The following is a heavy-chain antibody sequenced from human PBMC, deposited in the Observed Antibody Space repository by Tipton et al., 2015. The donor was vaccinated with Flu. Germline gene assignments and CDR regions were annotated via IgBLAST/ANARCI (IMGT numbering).Heavy chain of an antibody. V-gene: IGHV4-4*02. D-gene: IGHD3-22*01. Sequence: QLVQSGGGLVQPGGSLRLSCAASGFTFSNYWMSWVRQAPGKGLEWIGSIYYSGSTYYNPSLKSRVTISVDTSNNQFSLKLTSVTAADTSVYYCARTRAYTGYYYIYAFDIWGQGTMVTVSS. CDR3: ARTRAYTGYYYIYAFDI. CDR1: GFTFSNYW. CDR2: IYYSGST. J-gene: IGHJ3*02.